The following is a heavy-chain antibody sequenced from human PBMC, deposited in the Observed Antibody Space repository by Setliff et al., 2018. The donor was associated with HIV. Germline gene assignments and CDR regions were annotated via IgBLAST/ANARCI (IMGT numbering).Heavy chain of an antibody. J-gene: IGHJ4*02. CDR3: ARDGGYSYGLEYYFDY. Sequence: PGGSLRLSCVASGFIFSSYEMNWVRQAPGKGLEWVSSIISGDSTIYYADSVKGRFTISRDNAKNSLILQMNSLRAEDTALYYCARDGGYSYGLEYYFDYWGQGTLVTVSS. CDR2: IISGDSTI. V-gene: IGHV3-48*03. D-gene: IGHD5-18*01. CDR1: GFIFSSYE.